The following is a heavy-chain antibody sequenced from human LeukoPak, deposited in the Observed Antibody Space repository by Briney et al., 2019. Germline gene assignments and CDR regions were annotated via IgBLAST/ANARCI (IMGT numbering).Heavy chain of an antibody. J-gene: IGHJ3*02. CDR3: ARRVVAAGTGAFDI. V-gene: IGHV3-13*01. CDR1: GFTLSSYD. Sequence: PGGSLRLSCAASGFTLSSYDMHGVRQATGKGLYWVSGIGTAGDTYYQGSMNGRLTISRENAKNSLYLQMNRLSGGETAVYYCARRVVAAGTGAFDISGERTMVSVSS. D-gene: IGHD6-13*01. CDR2: IGTAGDT.